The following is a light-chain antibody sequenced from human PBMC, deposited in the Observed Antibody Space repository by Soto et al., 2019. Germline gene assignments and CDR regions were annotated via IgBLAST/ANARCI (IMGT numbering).Light chain of an antibody. Sequence: DIQMTQSPSTLSASVGDRVTITCRASQSISTWLAWYQQKPGKAPKLLIYKASSLESGVPSRFSGSESETEFTLTISGLQPDDFATYYCQQYNSFPYTFGQGTKLEIK. V-gene: IGKV1-5*03. CDR1: QSISTW. J-gene: IGKJ2*01. CDR3: QQYNSFPYT. CDR2: KAS.